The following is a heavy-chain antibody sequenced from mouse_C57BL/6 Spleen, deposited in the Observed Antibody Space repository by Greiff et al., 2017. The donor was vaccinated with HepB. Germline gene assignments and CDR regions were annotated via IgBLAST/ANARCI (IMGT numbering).Heavy chain of an antibody. CDR3: ARGVITTVGGYFDY. D-gene: IGHD1-1*01. V-gene: IGHV14-3*01. CDR2: IEPANGNT. Sequence: VQLKESVAELVRPGASVKLSCTASGFNIKNTYMHWVKQRPEQGLEWIGRIEPANGNTKYAPKFQGKATITADTSSNTAYLQLSSLTSEDTAIYYCARGVITTVGGYFDYWGQGTTLTVSS. CDR1: GFNIKNTY. J-gene: IGHJ2*01.